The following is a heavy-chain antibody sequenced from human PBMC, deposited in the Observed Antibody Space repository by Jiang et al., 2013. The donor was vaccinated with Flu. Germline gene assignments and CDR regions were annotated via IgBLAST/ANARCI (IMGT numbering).Heavy chain of an antibody. D-gene: IGHD3-16*01. Sequence: QTLSLTCAISGDSVSSETAAWNWIRQSPSRGLEWPGRTYYRSKWYNDYAASVKGRITINPDTSKNQFSLHLTSVTPEDTAVYYCARVLADTSLAGLDSWGQGTLVTVSS. CDR1: GDSVSSETAA. CDR2: TYYRSKWYN. V-gene: IGHV6-1*01. CDR3: ARVLADTSLAGLDS. J-gene: IGHJ4*02.